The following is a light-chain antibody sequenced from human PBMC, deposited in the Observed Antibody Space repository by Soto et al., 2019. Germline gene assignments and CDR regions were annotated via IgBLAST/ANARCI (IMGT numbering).Light chain of an antibody. V-gene: IGKV3-15*01. CDR1: QSVATN. Sequence: EIVVTQSPATLSVSPGERTTLSCRTSQSVATNLAWYQQNPGQAPRLLIYGASTRATGVPARFSGSGSGTEFTLTISSLQSEDFAVYHCQQYNNWPPFTFGPGTKVDFK. CDR2: GAS. J-gene: IGKJ3*01. CDR3: QQYNNWPPFT.